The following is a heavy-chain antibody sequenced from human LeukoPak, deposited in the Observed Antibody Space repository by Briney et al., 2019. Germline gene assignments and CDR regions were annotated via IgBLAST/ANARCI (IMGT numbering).Heavy chain of an antibody. CDR3: ARQGGGGRAFDI. Sequence: PSETLSLTCTVSGYSISSSSYYWGWIRQPPGKGLEWIGTMYYSGSTYYNPSLKSRVTISIDTSKNQFSLELSSVTATDTAIYYCARQGGGGRAFDIWGQGTMVTVSS. D-gene: IGHD1-26*01. V-gene: IGHV4-39*01. CDR1: GYSISSSSYY. CDR2: MYYSGST. J-gene: IGHJ3*02.